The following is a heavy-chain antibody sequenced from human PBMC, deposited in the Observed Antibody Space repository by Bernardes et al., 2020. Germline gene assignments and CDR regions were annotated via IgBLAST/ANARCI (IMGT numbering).Heavy chain of an antibody. CDR3: ARTFYYDRGGDSVFDQ. CDR2: ISPKSGAT. CDR1: GYTFSDYY. V-gene: IGHV1-2*02. J-gene: IGHJ4*02. D-gene: IGHD2-21*01. Sequence: ASVKVSCKASGYTFSDYYIHWLRQAPGQGLEWMGWISPKSGATNYAQKFQGRVTMTRDTSVTTDYMELSRLRSDDTAVYYCARTFYYDRGGDSVFDQWGQGTLVNVSS.